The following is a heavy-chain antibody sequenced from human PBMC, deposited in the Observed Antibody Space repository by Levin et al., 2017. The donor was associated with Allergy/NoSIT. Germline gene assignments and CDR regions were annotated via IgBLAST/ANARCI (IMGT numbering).Heavy chain of an antibody. CDR1: GYTLTELS. CDR2: FDPEDGET. Sequence: ASVKVSCKVSGYTLTELSMHWVRQAPGKGLEWMGGFDPEDGETIYAQKFQGRVTMTEDTSTDTAYMELSSLRSEDTAVYYCATPAYCGGDCSGNWYFDLWGRGTLVTVSS. CDR3: ATPAYCGGDCSGNWYFDL. V-gene: IGHV1-24*01. J-gene: IGHJ2*01. D-gene: IGHD2-21*02.